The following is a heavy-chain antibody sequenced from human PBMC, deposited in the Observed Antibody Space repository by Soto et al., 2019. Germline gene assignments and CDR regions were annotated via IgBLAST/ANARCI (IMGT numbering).Heavy chain of an antibody. CDR3: VKDVSDY. CDR1: GFTFSGYT. V-gene: IGHV3-23*01. J-gene: IGHJ4*02. Sequence: AGGSLRLSCAASGFTFSGYTMNWVRQAPGKGLEWVAVIGNSGDGTHYADSVKGRFTISRDNSKNTLYLQMESMRAEDTAVYYCVKDVSDYCGQGVLVTVSS. CDR2: IGNSGDGT.